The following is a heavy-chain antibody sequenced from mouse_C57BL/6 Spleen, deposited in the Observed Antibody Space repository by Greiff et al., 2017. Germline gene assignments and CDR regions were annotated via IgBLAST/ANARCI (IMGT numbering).Heavy chain of an antibody. J-gene: IGHJ1*03. V-gene: IGHV1-80*01. CDR2: IYPGDGDT. CDR1: GYAFSSYW. CDR3: ARTPPIHYYGSSHWYFDV. Sequence: QVTLKVSGAELVKPGASVKISCKASGYAFSSYWMNWVQQRPGKGLEWIGQIYPGDGDTNYNGKFKGKATLTDDKSSSTAYMQQNSLTSEDSAVYFCARTPPIHYYGSSHWYFDVWGTGTTVTVSS. D-gene: IGHD1-1*01.